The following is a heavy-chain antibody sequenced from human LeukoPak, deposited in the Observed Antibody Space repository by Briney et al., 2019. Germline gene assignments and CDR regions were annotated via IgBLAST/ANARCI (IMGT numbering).Heavy chain of an antibody. J-gene: IGHJ5*02. Sequence: GGSLRLSCAASGFTVSSNYMSWVRQAPGKGLEWVSVIYSGGSTYYADSVKGRFTISRDNSKNTLYLQMNSLRAEDTAVYYCAREAGFDWLGLNWFDPWGQGTLVTVSS. D-gene: IGHD3-9*01. CDR1: GFTVSSNY. CDR3: AREAGFDWLGLNWFDP. CDR2: IYSGGST. V-gene: IGHV3-66*01.